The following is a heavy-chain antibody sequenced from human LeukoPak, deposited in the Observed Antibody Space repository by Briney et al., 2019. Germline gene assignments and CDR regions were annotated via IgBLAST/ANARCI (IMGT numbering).Heavy chain of an antibody. J-gene: IGHJ3*02. Sequence: PSETLSLTCTVSGGSISSISYYWAWIRQPPGKGLEWIGSIFYSGTTYYNPSLKSRVTISVDTSKNQISLKLSSVTAADTAVYYCARGNLDVDAFDIWGQGTMVTVSS. V-gene: IGHV4-39*01. CDR2: IFYSGTT. CDR3: ARGNLDVDAFDI. D-gene: IGHD1-14*01. CDR1: GGSISSISYY.